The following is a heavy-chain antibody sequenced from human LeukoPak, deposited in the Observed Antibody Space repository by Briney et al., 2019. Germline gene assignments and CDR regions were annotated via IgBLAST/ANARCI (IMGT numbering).Heavy chain of an antibody. D-gene: IGHD2/OR15-2a*01. CDR2: ISYDGSNK. Sequence: PGGSLRLSCAASGFTFSSYGMHWVRQAPGKGLEWVAVISYDGSNKYYADSVKGRFTISRDNSKNTLYLQMNSLRAEDTAVYYCAKHLYHPFQHWGQGTLVTVSS. J-gene: IGHJ1*01. V-gene: IGHV3-30*18. CDR1: GFTFSSYG. CDR3: AKHLYHPFQH.